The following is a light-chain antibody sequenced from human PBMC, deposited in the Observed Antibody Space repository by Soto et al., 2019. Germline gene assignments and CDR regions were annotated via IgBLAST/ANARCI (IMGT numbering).Light chain of an antibody. Sequence: DIQMTQSPSTLSASVGDRVTITCRASQSLSSWLAWYQQKPGKAPKLLIYDASSLESGVTSRFSGSGSGTEFTLTISSLQPDDFATYYCQQYNSYLYTFGQGTKLEIK. V-gene: IGKV1-5*01. CDR3: QQYNSYLYT. J-gene: IGKJ2*01. CDR2: DAS. CDR1: QSLSSW.